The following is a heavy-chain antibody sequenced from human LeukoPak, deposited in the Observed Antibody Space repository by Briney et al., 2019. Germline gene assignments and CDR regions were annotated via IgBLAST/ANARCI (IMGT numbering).Heavy chain of an antibody. V-gene: IGHV1-46*01. CDR2: VNPSGGST. Sequence: ASVKVSCKASGYTLTSYYMHWVRQAPGQGLEWMGIVNPSGGSTRYAQKFQGRVTMTRDTSTSTVYMELSSLRSEDTAVYYCARRVGPNYYYYYMDVWGKGTTVTVSS. CDR1: GYTLTSYY. CDR3: ARRVGPNYYYYYMDV. D-gene: IGHD1-26*01. J-gene: IGHJ6*03.